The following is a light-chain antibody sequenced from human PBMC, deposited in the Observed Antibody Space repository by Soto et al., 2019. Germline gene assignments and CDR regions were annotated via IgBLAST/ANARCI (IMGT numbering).Light chain of an antibody. V-gene: IGKV3-20*01. Sequence: EVVLTQSPGTLSLSPGERATLSCRASQSVSNNYFAWYQQKPGQAPRLLIFGSSDSATGIPDRFSGSGSGTDFTLTSSTLEPEDFAVYYWQQYGSSPQYTFGQGTKLESK. J-gene: IGKJ2*01. CDR3: QQYGSSPQYT. CDR1: QSVSNNY. CDR2: GSS.